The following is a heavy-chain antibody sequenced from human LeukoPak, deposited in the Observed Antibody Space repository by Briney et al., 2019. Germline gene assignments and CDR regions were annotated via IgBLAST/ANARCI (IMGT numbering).Heavy chain of an antibody. D-gene: IGHD6-13*01. Sequence: GGSLRLSCAASGFTFSSYSMTWVRQAPGRGLEWVSSISSSSSYIYYADSVKGRFTISRDNAKNSLYLQMNSLRAEDTAVYYCASSITSSWWVDYWGRGTLVTVSS. J-gene: IGHJ4*02. V-gene: IGHV3-21*01. CDR1: GFTFSSYS. CDR3: ASSITSSWWVDY. CDR2: ISSSSSYI.